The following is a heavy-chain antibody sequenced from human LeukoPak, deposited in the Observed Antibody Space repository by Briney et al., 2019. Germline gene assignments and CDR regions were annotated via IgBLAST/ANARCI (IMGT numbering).Heavy chain of an antibody. J-gene: IGHJ4*02. D-gene: IGHD1-1*01. CDR1: GYSFTTYY. V-gene: IGHV1-46*01. CDR3: ARDEITTEENDFDY. Sequence: GASVKVSCTASGYSFTTYYIHWVRQAPGQGLDWVAIINPSDGWTKYAQRFQGRVTLTRDTSTSTVYMELGSLTSEDTAVYYCARDEITTEENDFDYWGQGTLVTVSS. CDR2: INPSDGWT.